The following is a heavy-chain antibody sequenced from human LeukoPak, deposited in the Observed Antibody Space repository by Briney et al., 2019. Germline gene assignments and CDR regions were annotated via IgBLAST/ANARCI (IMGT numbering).Heavy chain of an antibody. J-gene: IGHJ4*02. CDR1: GFTFSSYA. D-gene: IGHD2-21*02. Sequence: GGSLRLSCAASGFTFSSYAMSWVRQAPGKGLEWVSTISGSGGSTYYTDSVKGRFTISRDDSKNTLYLQMNSLRAEDTALYYCARADSDVGSLDYWGQGTLVTVSS. CDR3: ARADSDVGSLDY. V-gene: IGHV3-23*01. CDR2: ISGSGGST.